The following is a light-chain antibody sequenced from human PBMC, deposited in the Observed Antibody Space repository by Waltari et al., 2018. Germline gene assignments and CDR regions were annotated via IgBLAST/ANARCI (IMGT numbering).Light chain of an antibody. V-gene: IGLV6-57*04. Sequence: NLMLTQPHSVSESPGKTVTISCTRSSGSIASKYVQWHQQRPGSAPTIVIYENNNRPSGVPDRFSGSIDSSSNSASLTISGLQTEDEADYYCQSYDSNIWVFGGGTKLTVL. CDR2: ENN. CDR1: SGSIASKY. J-gene: IGLJ3*02. CDR3: QSYDSNIWV.